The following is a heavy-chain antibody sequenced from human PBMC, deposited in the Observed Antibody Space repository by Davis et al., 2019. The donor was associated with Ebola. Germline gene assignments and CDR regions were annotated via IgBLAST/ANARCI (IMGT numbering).Heavy chain of an antibody. V-gene: IGHV4-39*01. CDR1: GGSISSSSYY. J-gene: IGHJ4*02. Sequence: PSETLSLTCTVSGGSISSSSYYWGWIRQPPGKGLEWIGSIYYSGSTYYNPSLKSRVTISVDTSKNQFSLKLSSVTAADTAVYYCARRAALRFLEYFDYWGQGTLVTVSS. D-gene: IGHD3-3*01. CDR2: IYYSGST. CDR3: ARRAALRFLEYFDY.